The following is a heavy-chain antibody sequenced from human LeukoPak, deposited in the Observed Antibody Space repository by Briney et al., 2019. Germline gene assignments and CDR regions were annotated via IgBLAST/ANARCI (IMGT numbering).Heavy chain of an antibody. CDR1: GGSISSGGYY. V-gene: IGHV4-31*03. CDR3: ARGITISDDNWFDP. D-gene: IGHD3-3*01. CDR2: IYYSGST. Sequence: SQTLSLTCTVSGGSISSGGYYWSWIRQHPGKGLEWIGYIYYSGSTYYNPSLKSRVTISVDTSKNQFSLKLSCVTAADTAVYYCARGITISDDNWFDPWGQGTLVTVSS. J-gene: IGHJ5*02.